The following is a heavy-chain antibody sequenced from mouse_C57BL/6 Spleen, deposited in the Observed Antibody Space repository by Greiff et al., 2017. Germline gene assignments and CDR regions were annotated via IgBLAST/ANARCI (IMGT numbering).Heavy chain of an antibody. CDR2: ISDGGSYT. D-gene: IGHD2-1*01. Sequence: EVKVVESGGGLVKPGGSLKLSCAASGFTFSSYAMSWVRQTPEKRLEWVATISDGGSYTYYPDNVKGRFTISRDNAKNTLYLQMSRLKSEDTAMYYCARYDGKEAMDYWGQGTSVTVSS. J-gene: IGHJ4*01. CDR3: ARYDGKEAMDY. V-gene: IGHV5-4*03. CDR1: GFTFSSYA.